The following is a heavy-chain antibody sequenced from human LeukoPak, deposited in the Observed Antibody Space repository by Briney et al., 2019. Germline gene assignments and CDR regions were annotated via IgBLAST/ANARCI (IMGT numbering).Heavy chain of an antibody. CDR1: GFTFSSYG. D-gene: IGHD4-17*01. CDR3: AKDWAVTTFYYFYMDV. V-gene: IGHV3-23*01. J-gene: IGHJ6*03. CDR2: ISGSGGST. Sequence: GGSLRLSCAASGFTFSSYGMSWVRQAPGKGLEWVSAISGSGGSTYYADSVKGRFTISRDNSKNTLYLQINSLRTEDTAVYYCAKDWAVTTFYYFYMDVWGKGTTVTISS.